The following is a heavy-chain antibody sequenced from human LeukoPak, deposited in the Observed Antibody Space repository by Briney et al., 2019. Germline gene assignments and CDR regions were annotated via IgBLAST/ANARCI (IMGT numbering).Heavy chain of an antibody. CDR1: GXSINSYY. CDR2: MYYSGST. J-gene: IGHJ4*02. V-gene: IGHV4-59*01. Sequence: SETLSLTWTVSGXSINSYYWSWIRQPPGKGLEWIGYMYYSGSTDYNPSLKSRVTISVDTPKNQFSLKLSPVTAADTAVYYCARTWGFFDYWGQGTLVTVSS. CDR3: ARTWGFFDY. D-gene: IGHD3-16*01.